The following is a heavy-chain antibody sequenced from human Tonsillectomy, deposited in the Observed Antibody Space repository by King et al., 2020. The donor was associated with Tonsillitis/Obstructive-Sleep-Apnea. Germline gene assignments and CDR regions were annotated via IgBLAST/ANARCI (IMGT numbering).Heavy chain of an antibody. J-gene: IGHJ3*02. CDR1: GGSFSGYY. V-gene: IGHV4-34*01. D-gene: IGHD3-10*01. CDR2: INHSGST. Sequence: VQLQQCGAGLLKPSETLSLTCAVYGGSFSGYYWSWIRQPPGKGLEWIGEINHSGSTNYHPSLKSRVTISQDTSKNQFSLKLRSVTAADTAVYYCARLFPLTMVQGDAFDIWGQGTMVTVSS. CDR3: ARLFPLTMVQGDAFDI.